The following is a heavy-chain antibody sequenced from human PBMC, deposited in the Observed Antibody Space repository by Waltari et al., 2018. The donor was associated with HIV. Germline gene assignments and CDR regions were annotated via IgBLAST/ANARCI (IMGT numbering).Heavy chain of an antibody. CDR1: GGSISSSSYY. V-gene: IGHV4-39*07. D-gene: IGHD3-22*01. J-gene: IGHJ4*02. CDR3: ARGIYDSSGYYRQPYFDY. Sequence: QLQLQESGPGLVKPSETLSLTCTVSGGSISSSSYYWGWIRQPPGKGLEWIGSIYYSGSTYYNPSLKSRVTISVDTSKNQFSLKLSSVTAADTAVYYCARGIYDSSGYYRQPYFDYWGQGTLVTVSS. CDR2: IYYSGST.